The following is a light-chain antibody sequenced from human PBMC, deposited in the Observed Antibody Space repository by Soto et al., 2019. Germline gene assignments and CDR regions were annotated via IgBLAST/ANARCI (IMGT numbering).Light chain of an antibody. CDR3: SSVTGSNTYV. J-gene: IGLJ1*01. CDR1: SSDIGAYNR. Sequence: QSVLTQPPSVSGSPGQSVAISCTGTSSDIGAYNRVSWYQQPPGTAPKLMIYDVNNRPSGVPDRFSGSKSGNTASLTISGLQADDEADYYCSSVTGSNTYVFGTGTKLTVL. CDR2: DVN. V-gene: IGLV2-18*02.